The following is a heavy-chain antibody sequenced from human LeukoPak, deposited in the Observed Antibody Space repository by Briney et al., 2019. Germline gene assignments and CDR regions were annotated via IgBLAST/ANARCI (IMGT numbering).Heavy chain of an antibody. Sequence: SETLSLTCSVSGDSISSYYWSWIRQPPGKGLEWIGNIYYSGSPNYNPSLKSRVTISLDTSENQFSLRLSSVTAADTAVYYCTRDRRAAGSTFDYWGQGTLVTVSS. V-gene: IGHV4-59*01. CDR2: IYYSGSP. CDR1: GDSISSYY. D-gene: IGHD6-13*01. CDR3: TRDRRAAGSTFDY. J-gene: IGHJ4*02.